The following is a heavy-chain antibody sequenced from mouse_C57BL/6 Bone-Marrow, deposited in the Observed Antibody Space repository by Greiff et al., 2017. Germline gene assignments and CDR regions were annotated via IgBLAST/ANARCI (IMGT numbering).Heavy chain of an antibody. J-gene: IGHJ1*03. CDR2: INPNNGGT. D-gene: IGHD1-1*01. Sequence: EVKLQESGPELVKPGASVKIPCKASGYTFTDYNMDWVKQSHGKSLEWIGDINPNNGGTIYNQKFKGKATLTVDKSSSTAYMELSSLTSEDTAVYYCARSPLYYYGSSYDWYFDVWGTGTTVTVSS. V-gene: IGHV1-18*01. CDR1: GYTFTDYN. CDR3: ARSPLYYYGSSYDWYFDV.